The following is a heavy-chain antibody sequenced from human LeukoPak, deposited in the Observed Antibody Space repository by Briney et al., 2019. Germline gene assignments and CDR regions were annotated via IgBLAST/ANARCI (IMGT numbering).Heavy chain of an antibody. J-gene: IGHJ6*03. CDR1: GGSFSGYY. CDR3: ARGRSDYYDSSNKKDYYYMDV. CDR2: INHSGST. V-gene: IGHV4-34*01. Sequence: SETLSLTCAVYGGSFSGYYWSWIRQPPGKGLEWIGEINHSGSTNYNPSLKSRVTISVDTSKNQFSLKLSSVTAADTAVYYCARGRSDYYDSSNKKDYYYMDVWGKGTTVTVSS. D-gene: IGHD3-22*01.